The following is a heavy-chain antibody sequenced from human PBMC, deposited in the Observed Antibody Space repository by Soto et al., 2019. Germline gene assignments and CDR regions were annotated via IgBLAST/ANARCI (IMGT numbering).Heavy chain of an antibody. CDR3: ARSFTVPAAIGY. J-gene: IGHJ4*02. D-gene: IGHD2-2*02. V-gene: IGHV1-3*01. CDR1: GDGIASYA. CDR2: INAGNGNT. Sequence: CEARGDGIASYAMCSLHHAPGQRLEWMGWINAGNGNTKYSQKFQGRVTITRDTSASTAYMELSSLRSEDTAVYYCARSFTVPAAIGYWGQRTLVTVSS.